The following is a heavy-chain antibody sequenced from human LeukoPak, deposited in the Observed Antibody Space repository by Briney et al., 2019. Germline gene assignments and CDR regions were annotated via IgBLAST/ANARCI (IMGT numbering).Heavy chain of an antibody. CDR3: ARGPWEGPFDS. CDR2: SIPISATT. Sequence: GASVKVSCKASGGTFSSYAISWVRQAPGQGLEWMGGSIPISATTKYAQKFQGRVTIYADVATSTASMELSSLTLEDTAVYFCARGPWEGPFDSWGQGTLVTVSS. CDR1: GGTFSSYA. J-gene: IGHJ4*02. D-gene: IGHD1-26*01. V-gene: IGHV1-69*13.